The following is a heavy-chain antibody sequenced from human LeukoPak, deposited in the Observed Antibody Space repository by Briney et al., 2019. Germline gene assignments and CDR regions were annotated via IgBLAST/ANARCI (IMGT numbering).Heavy chain of an antibody. CDR3: ARETYGSGSYYQTPPAYFDY. Sequence: GSLRLSCAASGFTVSSNYMSWVRQAPGKGLEWVSVIYSGGSTYYADSVKGRFTISRDNSKNTLYLQMNSLRAEDTAVYYCARETYGSGSYYQTPPAYFDYWGQGTLVTVSS. CDR2: IYSGGST. V-gene: IGHV3-53*01. CDR1: GFTVSSNY. D-gene: IGHD3-10*01. J-gene: IGHJ4*02.